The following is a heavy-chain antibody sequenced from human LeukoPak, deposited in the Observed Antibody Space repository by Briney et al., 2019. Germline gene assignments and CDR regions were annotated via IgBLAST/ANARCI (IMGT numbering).Heavy chain of an antibody. CDR1: GGSISSNNYY. Sequence: SETLSLTCTVSGGSISSNNYYWGWIRQPPGTGLEWIESIYKSGSTHYKPSLKSRDTIPIDTSKNQFALKLSSVTPADTAVYYCARDRSSYFDYWGQGTRVTVSS. J-gene: IGHJ4*02. V-gene: IGHV4-39*01. D-gene: IGHD1-14*01. CDR3: ARDRSSYFDY. CDR2: IYKSGST.